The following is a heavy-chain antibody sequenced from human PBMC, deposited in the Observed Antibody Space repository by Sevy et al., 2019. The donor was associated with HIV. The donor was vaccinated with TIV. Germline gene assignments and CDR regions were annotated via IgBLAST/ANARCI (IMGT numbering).Heavy chain of an antibody. V-gene: IGHV1-18*01. CDR2: ISAYNGNT. J-gene: IGHJ6*02. CDR1: GYTFTSYG. Sequence: ASVKVSCKASGYTFTSYGISWVRQAPGQGLEWMGWISAYNGNTNYAQKLQGRVTMTTDTSTGTAYMGLVSLRSDDTAVYYCARDDCSSTSCYRAPYYYYGMDVWGQGTTVTVSS. D-gene: IGHD2-2*02. CDR3: ARDDCSSTSCYRAPYYYYGMDV.